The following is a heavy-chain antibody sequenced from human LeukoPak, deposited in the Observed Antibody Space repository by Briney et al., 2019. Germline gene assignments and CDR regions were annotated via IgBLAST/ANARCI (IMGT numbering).Heavy chain of an antibody. CDR2: ISAYNGNT. D-gene: IGHD2-15*01. CDR3: ARGLVRSGGSCYGIIDY. J-gene: IGHJ4*02. Sequence: ASVKVSCKASGYTFTSYGISWVRQAPGQGLEWMGWISAYNGNTNYAQKLQGRVTMTTDTSTSTAYMELRSLRSDDTAVYYCARGLVRSGGSCYGIIDYWGQGTLVTVSS. V-gene: IGHV1-18*04. CDR1: GYTFTSYG.